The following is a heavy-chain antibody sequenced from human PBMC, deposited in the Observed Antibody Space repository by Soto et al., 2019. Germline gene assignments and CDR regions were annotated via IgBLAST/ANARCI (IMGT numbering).Heavy chain of an antibody. Sequence: QVHLVESGGGVVQPGRSLTLSCAASGFTFSSYTMHWVRQAPGKWLEWVALISYDGGNKYYTDSVKGRFTISRDNSKNTVYLQMNILRTEDAAVYYCAKGRPYSGGRDWFDPWGQGTLVTVSS. V-gene: IGHV3-30-3*01. J-gene: IGHJ5*02. CDR2: ISYDGGNK. CDR1: GFTFSSYT. D-gene: IGHD6-25*01. CDR3: AKGRPYSGGRDWFDP.